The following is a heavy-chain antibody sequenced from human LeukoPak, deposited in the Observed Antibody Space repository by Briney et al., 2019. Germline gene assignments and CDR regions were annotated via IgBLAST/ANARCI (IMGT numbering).Heavy chain of an antibody. V-gene: IGHV3-15*01. CDR3: TTGDIVVVVAVSFDY. Sequence: GGSLRLSCAASGFTFSNAWMSWVRQAPGKGLEWVGRIKSKTDGGTTDYAAPVKGRFTISRDDSKNTLYLQMNSLKTEDTAVYYCTTGDIVVVVAVSFDYWGQGTLVTVSS. CDR1: GFTFSNAW. CDR2: IKSKTDGGTT. J-gene: IGHJ4*02. D-gene: IGHD2-15*01.